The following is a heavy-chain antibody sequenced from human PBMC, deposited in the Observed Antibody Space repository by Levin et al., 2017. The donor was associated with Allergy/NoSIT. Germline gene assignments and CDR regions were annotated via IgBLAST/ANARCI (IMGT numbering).Heavy chain of an antibody. D-gene: IGHD1-1*01. CDR3: AKATVPMSWNYYYYYYMDV. Sequence: SETLSLTCTVSGGSISSGDYYWSWIRQPPGTGLEWIGYIYYSGSTYYNPSLKSRVTISVDTSKNQFSLKLSSVTAADTAVYYCAKATVPMSWNYYYYYYMDVWGKGTTVTVSS. V-gene: IGHV4-30-4*01. J-gene: IGHJ6*03. CDR2: IYYSGST. CDR1: GGSISSGDYY.